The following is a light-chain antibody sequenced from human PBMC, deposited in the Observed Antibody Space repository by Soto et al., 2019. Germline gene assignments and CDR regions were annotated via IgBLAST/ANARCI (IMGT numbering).Light chain of an antibody. CDR2: GAS. V-gene: IGKV3-15*01. J-gene: IGKJ1*01. CDR3: QQYNNWPPWT. Sequence: EIVLMQSPGTLSLSPGERATLSCRASQTMTRAYVAWYQQKPGQAPRLLIYGASTRATGIPARFSGSGSGTEFSLTISSLQSEDFAVYYCQQYNNWPPWTFGQGTKVDNK. CDR1: QTMTRA.